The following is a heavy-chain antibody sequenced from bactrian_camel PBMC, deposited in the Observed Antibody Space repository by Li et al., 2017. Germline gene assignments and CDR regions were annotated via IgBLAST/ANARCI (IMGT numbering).Heavy chain of an antibody. CDR3: ANTDILYGGSWSYNY. J-gene: IGHJ4*01. V-gene: IGHV3S31*01. Sequence: VQLVESGGGLVQPGGSLRLSCAASGFTFSTYAMSWVRQAPGKGLEWVSAINSGGDSTYYADSVKGRFTISRDNAKNTPYLQLNSLKTEDTAMYYCANTDILYGGSWSYNYWGQGTQVTVS. CDR1: GFTFSTYA. CDR2: INSGGDST. D-gene: IGHD6*01.